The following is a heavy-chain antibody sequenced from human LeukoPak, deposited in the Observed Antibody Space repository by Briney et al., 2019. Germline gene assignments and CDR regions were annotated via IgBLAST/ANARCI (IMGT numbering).Heavy chain of an antibody. CDR1: GFTFSSYW. V-gene: IGHV3-7*01. CDR2: IKQDGSEK. CDR3: ARELVVGATISTDAFDI. J-gene: IGHJ3*02. Sequence: QPGGSLRLSCAASGFTFSSYWMSWVRQARGKGLEGVANIKQDGSEKYYVDSVKGRFTISRDNAKNSLYLQMNSLRAEDTAVYYCARELVVGATISTDAFDIWGQGTMVTVSS. D-gene: IGHD1-26*01.